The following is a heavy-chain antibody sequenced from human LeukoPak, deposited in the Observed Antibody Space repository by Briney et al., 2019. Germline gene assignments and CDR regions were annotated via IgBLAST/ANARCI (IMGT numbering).Heavy chain of an antibody. D-gene: IGHD6-19*01. CDR2: ISYDGSNK. Sequence: QPGRSLRLSCAASGFTFSSYAMHWVRQAPGKGLEWVAVISYDGSNKYYADSVKGRFTISRDSSKNTLYLQMNSLRAEDTAVYYCARDVIIYSSGWFSHFDYWGQGTLVTVSS. CDR1: GFTFSSYA. J-gene: IGHJ4*02. CDR3: ARDVIIYSSGWFSHFDY. V-gene: IGHV3-30-3*01.